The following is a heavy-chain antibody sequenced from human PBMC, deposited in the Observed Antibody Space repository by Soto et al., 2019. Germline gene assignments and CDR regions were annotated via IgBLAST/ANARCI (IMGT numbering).Heavy chain of an antibody. Sequence: GGSLRLSSVVCEFTFCRSWMHWLRQVPGKGLVWVSRLNEDGSFTTYADSVKGRFTISRDNAKKTLYLQMNSLRAEDTAVYYCARDLSGRADVWDQGPTVTVSS. CDR1: EFTFCRSW. CDR2: LNEDGSFT. D-gene: IGHD3-10*01. J-gene: IGHJ6*02. CDR3: ARDLSGRADV. V-gene: IGHV3-74*01.